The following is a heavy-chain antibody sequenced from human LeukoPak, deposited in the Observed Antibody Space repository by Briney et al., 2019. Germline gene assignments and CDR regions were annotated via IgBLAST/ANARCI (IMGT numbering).Heavy chain of an antibody. CDR2: IYSGGST. CDR1: GFTFSSSA. Sequence: GGSLRLSCAASGFTFSSSAMSWVRQAPGKGLEWVSVIYSGGSTYYADSVKGRFTISRDNAQNSLFLQLNSLRAEDTAVYYCGRDPYSSGWYKDAFDIWAKGQWSPSLQ. J-gene: IGHJ3*02. CDR3: GRDPYSSGWYKDAFDI. V-gene: IGHV3-66*01. D-gene: IGHD6-19*01.